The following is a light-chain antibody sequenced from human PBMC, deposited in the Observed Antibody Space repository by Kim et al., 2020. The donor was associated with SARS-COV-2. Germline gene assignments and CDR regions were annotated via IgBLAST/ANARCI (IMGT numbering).Light chain of an antibody. J-gene: IGKJ2*01. CDR2: GAS. CDR1: QSVSRN. Sequence: SPGERATLSCRASQSVSRNLAWYQQKPGQAPWLLIYGASTRATGIPARFSGSGSGTEFTLTISSLQSEDFAVYYCQQYNNWPAMYTFGQGTKLEI. CDR3: QQYNNWPAMYT. V-gene: IGKV3-15*01.